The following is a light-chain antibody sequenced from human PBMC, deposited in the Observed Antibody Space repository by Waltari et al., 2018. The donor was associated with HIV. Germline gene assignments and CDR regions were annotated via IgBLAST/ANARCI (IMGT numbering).Light chain of an antibody. Sequence: QSALTQPPSASGSPGQSVSISCTGASSDVGAFKYVSWYQQHPGKAPKLLIYDVTKRPSGVPYSFSGSKSGNTASLTVSGLQAEDEAHYYCSSYAGSSMSYAFGTGTKVTVL. CDR1: SSDVGAFKY. CDR3: SSYAGSSMSYA. V-gene: IGLV2-8*01. CDR2: DVT. J-gene: IGLJ1*01.